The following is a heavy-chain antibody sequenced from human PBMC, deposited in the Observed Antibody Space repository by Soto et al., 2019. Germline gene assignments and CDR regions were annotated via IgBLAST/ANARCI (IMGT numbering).Heavy chain of an antibody. CDR1: GFTFSSYA. CDR2: ISGTGGST. V-gene: IGHV3-23*01. J-gene: IGHJ3*02. CDR3: AKGGRWLQLIWDSFEI. D-gene: IGHD5-12*01. Sequence: GGSLRLSCAASGFTFSSYAMSWVRQAPGKGLEWVSSISGTGGSTYYADSVKGRYSISRDNSKNTLYLQMNSLRADDTAVYYCAKGGRWLQLIWDSFEIWGQGTMVTVSS.